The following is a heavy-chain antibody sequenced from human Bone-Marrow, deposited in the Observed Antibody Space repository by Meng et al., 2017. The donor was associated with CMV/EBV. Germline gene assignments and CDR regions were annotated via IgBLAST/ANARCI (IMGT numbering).Heavy chain of an antibody. CDR3: ARGRAVGAVLDY. Sequence: SETLSLTCAVSGGSFGSFYWSWIRQPPGKGLEWVGAINHSGSANYNPSLKSRVTISVDTSKNQFSLKLSSVTAADTAVYYCARGRAVGAVLDYWGQGTLVTVSS. J-gene: IGHJ4*02. CDR2: INHSGSA. V-gene: IGHV4-34*01. CDR1: GGSFGSFY. D-gene: IGHD1-26*01.